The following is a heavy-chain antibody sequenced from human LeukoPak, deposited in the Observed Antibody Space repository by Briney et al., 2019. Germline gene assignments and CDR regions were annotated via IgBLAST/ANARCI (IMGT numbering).Heavy chain of an antibody. CDR1: GFTFTSSA. CDR2: IVVGSGNT. CDR3: ARAKGDCGGDCYYGTYGMDV. Sequence: SVKVSCKASGFTFTSSAVQWVRQARGQRLEWIGWIVVGSGNTNYAQKFQERVTITRDMSTSTAYMELSSLRSEDTAVYYCARAKGDCGGDCYYGTYGMDVWGQGTTVTVSS. J-gene: IGHJ6*02. D-gene: IGHD2-21*02. V-gene: IGHV1-58*01.